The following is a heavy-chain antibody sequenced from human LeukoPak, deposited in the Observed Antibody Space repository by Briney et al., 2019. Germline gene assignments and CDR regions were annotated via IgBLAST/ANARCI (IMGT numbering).Heavy chain of an antibody. V-gene: IGHV3-53*01. CDR2: IYSGGST. J-gene: IGHJ4*02. CDR1: GFTVSSNY. CDR3: ARGLCGGYCSSTPGY. Sequence: GGSLRLSCAASGFTVSSNYMSWVRQAPGKGLEWVSVIYSGGSTYYADSVKGRFTISRDNSKNTLYLQMNSLRAEDTAVYYCARGLCGGYCSSTPGYWGQGTLVTASS. D-gene: IGHD2-2*01.